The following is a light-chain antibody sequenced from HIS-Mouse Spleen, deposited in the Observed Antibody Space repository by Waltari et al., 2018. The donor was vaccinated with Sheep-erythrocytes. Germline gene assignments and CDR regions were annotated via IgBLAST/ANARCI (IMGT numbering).Light chain of an antibody. V-gene: IGLV3-10*01. CDR1: ALPKKY. CDR2: EDS. Sequence: SYELTQPPSVSVSPGQTARITCSGDALPKKYAYWYQQKSGQAPGLVIYEDSKRPSGIPEGFSGSSSGTMATLTISGAQVEDEADYYCYSTDSSGNHYVFGTGTKVTVL. CDR3: YSTDSSGNHYV. J-gene: IGLJ1*01.